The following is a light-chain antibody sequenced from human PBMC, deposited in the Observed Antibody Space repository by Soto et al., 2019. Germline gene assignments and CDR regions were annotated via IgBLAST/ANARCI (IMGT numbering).Light chain of an antibody. CDR2: EAS. V-gene: IGKV3-11*01. CDR1: QSVSSS. CDR3: QNYNSYSSWT. Sequence: EIVLTQSPATLSLSPGERATLSCRASQSVSSSLAWYQQKLGQAPRLLIYEASDRATGIPARFSGSGSGTEFTLTISSLQPDDFTTYYCQNYNSYSSWTFGQGTK. J-gene: IGKJ1*01.